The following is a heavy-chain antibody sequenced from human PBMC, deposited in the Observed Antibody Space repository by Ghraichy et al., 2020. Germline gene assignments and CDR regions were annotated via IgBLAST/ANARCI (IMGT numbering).Heavy chain of an antibody. V-gene: IGHV3-48*01. CDR3: ASDADAGGYYFGAFDI. D-gene: IGHD3-22*01. CDR2: ISSSSNNI. Sequence: GGSLRLSCEASKFTFSIYAVSWVRQAPGKGLEWISYISSSSNNIYYADSVKGRFTISRDNAKNSLFLQMNSLRADDTAVYYCASDADAGGYYFGAFDIWGQGTVVTVSS. CDR1: KFTFSIYA. J-gene: IGHJ3*02.